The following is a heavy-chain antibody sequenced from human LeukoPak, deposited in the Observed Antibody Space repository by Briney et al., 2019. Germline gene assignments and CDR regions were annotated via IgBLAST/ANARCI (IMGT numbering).Heavy chain of an antibody. D-gene: IGHD5-18*01. J-gene: IGHJ4*02. CDR1: GFTFSTFA. Sequence: GGSLRLSCVASGFTFSTFAMNWVRQAPGKGLEWVSTISKTGRSTYYADSVKGQFTISRDNSKNTLYLQMNSLRAEDTAVDYCAKDRGYSYGISEYWGQGTLVTVSS. V-gene: IGHV3-23*01. CDR3: AKDRGYSYGISEY. CDR2: ISKTGRST.